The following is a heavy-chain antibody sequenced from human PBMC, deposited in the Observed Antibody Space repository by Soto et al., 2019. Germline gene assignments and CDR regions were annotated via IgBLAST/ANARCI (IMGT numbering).Heavy chain of an antibody. CDR2: IYHSGST. D-gene: IGHD4-17*01. V-gene: IGHV4-30-2*01. J-gene: IGHJ3*02. CDR3: ARKYGDYDAFDI. CDR1: GGSISSGGYS. Sequence: QLQLQESGSGLVKPSQTLSLTCGVSGGSISSGGYSCSWIRQPPGKGLEWIGYIYHSGSTYYNPSLKSRVTMSVDRSKNQFSLKLSSVTAADTAVYYCARKYGDYDAFDIWGQGTMVTVSS.